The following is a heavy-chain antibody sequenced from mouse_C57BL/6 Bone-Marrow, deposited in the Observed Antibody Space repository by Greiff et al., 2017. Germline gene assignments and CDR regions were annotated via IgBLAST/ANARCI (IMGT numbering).Heavy chain of an antibody. J-gene: IGHJ4*01. CDR2: IYPGSGNT. V-gene: IGHV1-76*01. CDR3: ARSPYSHYAMDY. Sequence: VQLVESGAELVRPGASVKLSCKASGYTFTDYYINWVKQRPGQGLEWIARIYPGSGNTYYNEKFKGKATLTAEKSPSTAYMQLSSLTSEDSAVYFCARSPYSHYAMDYWGQGTSVTVSS. D-gene: IGHD2-12*01. CDR1: GYTFTDYY.